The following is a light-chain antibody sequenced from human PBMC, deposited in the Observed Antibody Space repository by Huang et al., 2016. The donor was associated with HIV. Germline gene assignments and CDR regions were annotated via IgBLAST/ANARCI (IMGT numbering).Light chain of an antibody. V-gene: IGKV3-11*01. CDR2: DAS. CDR3: QQRKYWPPIT. J-gene: IGKJ5*01. Sequence: ETVLTQAPATLSLSPGEIATLSCRASKSVNSYLAWYQQKPGQTTRLLIYDASNRATGIPARFSGSGSGTDFTLTISSLEPEDFAVYYCQQRKYWPPITFGQGTRLEIK. CDR1: KSVNSY.